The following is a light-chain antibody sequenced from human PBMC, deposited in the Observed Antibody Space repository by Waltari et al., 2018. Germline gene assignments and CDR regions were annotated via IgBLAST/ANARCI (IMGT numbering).Light chain of an antibody. CDR3: ASWDDSLNGHWV. CDR2: RSD. CDR1: ASNIGGNL. J-gene: IGLJ3*02. V-gene: IGLV1-44*01. Sequence: QSVLTQPPSASGTPGQRVTISCSGSASNIGGNLVNWYQQRPGKAPKLLIYRSDQRPSGVPDRFSCSKTGTSASLAISGLQSDDEADYFCASWDDSLNGHWVFGGGTKVTVL.